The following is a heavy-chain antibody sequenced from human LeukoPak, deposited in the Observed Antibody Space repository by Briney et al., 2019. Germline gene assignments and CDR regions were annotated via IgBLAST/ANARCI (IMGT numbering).Heavy chain of an antibody. J-gene: IGHJ4*02. CDR3: ARAIYSYGSMPSGY. D-gene: IGHD5-18*01. CDR1: GYTFTGYY. CDR2: INPNSGGT. Sequence: ASVKVSCKASGYTFTGYYMHWVRQAPGQGLEWMGRINPNSGGTNYAQKFQGGVTMTRDTSISTAYMELSRLRSDDTAVYYCARAIYSYGSMPSGYWGQGTLVTVSS. V-gene: IGHV1-2*06.